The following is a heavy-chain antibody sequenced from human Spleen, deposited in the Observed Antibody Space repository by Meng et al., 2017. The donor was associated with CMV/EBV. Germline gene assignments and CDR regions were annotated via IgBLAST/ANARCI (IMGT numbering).Heavy chain of an antibody. Sequence: NVSCKGSGYSFTSYWIGWVRQMPGKGLEWMGIIYPCDSDTRYSPSFQGQVTISVDKSISTAYLQWSGLKASDTAMYYCARHSSGFVYWGQGTRVTVSS. V-gene: IGHV5-51*01. J-gene: IGHJ4*02. CDR2: IYPCDSDT. D-gene: IGHD3-10*01. CDR3: ARHSSGFVY. CDR1: GYSFTSYW.